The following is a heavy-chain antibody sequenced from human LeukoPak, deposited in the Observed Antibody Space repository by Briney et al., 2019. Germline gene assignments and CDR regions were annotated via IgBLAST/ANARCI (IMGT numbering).Heavy chain of an antibody. D-gene: IGHD2-2*01. J-gene: IGHJ4*02. Sequence: VASVKVSCKASGYTFTSYGISWVRQAPGQGLEWMGWISAYNGNTNYAQKLQGRVTMTTDTSTSTAYMELRSLRSDDTAVYYCARDLCSSTSCYGSPYFDYWGQGTLVTVSS. CDR1: GYTFTSYG. CDR2: ISAYNGNT. V-gene: IGHV1-18*01. CDR3: ARDLCSSTSCYGSPYFDY.